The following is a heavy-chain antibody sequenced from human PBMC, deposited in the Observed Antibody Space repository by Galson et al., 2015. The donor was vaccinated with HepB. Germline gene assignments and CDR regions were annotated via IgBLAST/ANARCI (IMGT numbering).Heavy chain of an antibody. V-gene: IGHV3-53*01. CDR3: ARIYDGGVFDI. CDR2: IYSGGRT. D-gene: IGHD3-22*01. J-gene: IGHJ3*02. CDR1: GFIVSNNY. Sequence: SLRLSCAASGFIVSNNYMSWVRQAPGKGLDCISVIYSGGRTYHADSVKGRFTISRDNSKNTMYIQMNSLRAEDTAMYYCARIYDGGVFDIWGQGTMVTVSS.